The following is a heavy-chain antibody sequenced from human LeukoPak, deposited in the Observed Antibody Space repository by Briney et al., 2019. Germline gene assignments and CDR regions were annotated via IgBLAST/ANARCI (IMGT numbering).Heavy chain of an antibody. D-gene: IGHD6-19*01. V-gene: IGHV3-43D*03. Sequence: PGGSLRLSCAASGFTFDDYAMHWVRQAPGKGLGWVSLISWDGGSTYYADSVKGRFTISRDNSKNSLYLQMNSLRAEDTALYYCAIIAVTGTNVGFDYWGQGTLVTVSS. CDR3: AIIAVTGTNVGFDY. CDR2: ISWDGGST. J-gene: IGHJ4*02. CDR1: GFTFDDYA.